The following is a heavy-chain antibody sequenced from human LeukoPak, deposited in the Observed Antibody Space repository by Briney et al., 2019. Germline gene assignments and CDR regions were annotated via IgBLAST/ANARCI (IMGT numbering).Heavy chain of an antibody. Sequence: GGSLRLSCAASGFTFSSYGMSWVRQAPGKGLEWVSAISGSGGSTYYADSVEGRFTISRDNSKNTLYLQMNSLRAEDTALYYCAKIGWDDAFDIWGQGTMVTVSS. CDR3: AKIGWDDAFDI. CDR1: GFTFSSYG. CDR2: ISGSGGST. J-gene: IGHJ3*02. V-gene: IGHV3-23*01. D-gene: IGHD6-19*01.